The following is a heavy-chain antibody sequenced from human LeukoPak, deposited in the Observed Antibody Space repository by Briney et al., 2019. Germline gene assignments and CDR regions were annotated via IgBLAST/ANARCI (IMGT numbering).Heavy chain of an antibody. Sequence: GESLRLSCATSGFSFNRRGMNWVRHPPGKGLEWVSYISPRSETIYYAESVKGRFTVSRDDSKDSLYLQMHTLRAEDAAVYYCARIDGPTVFTYYMDLWGKGTTVTVAS. CDR3: ARIDGPTVFTYYMDL. J-gene: IGHJ6*03. CDR1: GFSFNRRG. V-gene: IGHV3-48*04. D-gene: IGHD3-16*01. CDR2: ISPRSETI.